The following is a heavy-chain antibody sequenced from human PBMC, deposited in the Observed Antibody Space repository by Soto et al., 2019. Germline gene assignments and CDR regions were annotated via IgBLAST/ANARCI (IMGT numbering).Heavy chain of an antibody. CDR1: GFTFSSYA. CDR2: ISYDGSNK. J-gene: IGHJ5*02. Sequence: QVQLVESGGGVVQPGRSLRLSCAASGFTFSSYAMHWVRQAPGKGLEWVAVISYDGSNKYYADSVKGRFTISRDNSKNTLYLQMNSLRAEDTAVYYCARGELLFGWFDPWGQGTLVTVSS. CDR3: ARGELLFGWFDP. D-gene: IGHD2-2*01. V-gene: IGHV3-30-3*01.